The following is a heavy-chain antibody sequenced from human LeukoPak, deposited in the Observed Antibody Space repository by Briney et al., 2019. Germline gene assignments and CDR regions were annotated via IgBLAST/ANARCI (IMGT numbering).Heavy chain of an antibody. Sequence: GGSLRLSCAASGFTFSNYAMNWVRQAPGKGLEWVSTIASGENTYYADSVKGRFTISRDNSKNTLYLQMNSLRAEDTAVYYCAKRLSSSSTWYYFDYWGQGTLVTVSS. D-gene: IGHD6-13*01. V-gene: IGHV3-23*01. CDR2: IASGENT. CDR3: AKRLSSSSTWYYFDY. J-gene: IGHJ4*02. CDR1: GFTFSNYA.